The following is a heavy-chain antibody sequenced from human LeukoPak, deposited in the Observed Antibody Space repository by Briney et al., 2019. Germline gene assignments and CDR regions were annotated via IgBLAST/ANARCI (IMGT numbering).Heavy chain of an antibody. CDR2: INRDWRTI. D-gene: IGHD3-9*01. CDR1: GFTFSGYW. V-gene: IGHV3-74*01. Sequence: PGVSLRLSCAASGFTFSGYWRHWGRQAPGKGLLWLSRINRDWRTIDYADAVEGGFTISRDNAKNTLYLQMNSLTAEDTAVYYCATAGSYRFDYWGQGTLVTVSS. J-gene: IGHJ4*02. CDR3: ATAGSYRFDY.